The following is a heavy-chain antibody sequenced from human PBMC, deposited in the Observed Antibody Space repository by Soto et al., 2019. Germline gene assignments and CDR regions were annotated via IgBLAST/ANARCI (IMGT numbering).Heavy chain of an antibody. V-gene: IGHV4-31*03. CDR3: ARATRGMVRGVINHWYFDL. Sequence: PSETLSLTCTVSGCSISSGGYYWSWIRQHPGKGLEWIGYIYYSGSTYYNPSLKSRVNISVDTSKNQFSLKLSSVTAADTAVYYCARATRGMVRGVINHWYFDLWGRGTLVTVS. J-gene: IGHJ2*01. D-gene: IGHD3-10*01. CDR1: GCSISSGGYY. CDR2: IYYSGST.